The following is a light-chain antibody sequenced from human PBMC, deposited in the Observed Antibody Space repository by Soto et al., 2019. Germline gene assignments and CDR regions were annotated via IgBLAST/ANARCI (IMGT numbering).Light chain of an antibody. CDR1: QSISSW. CDR2: DAS. Sequence: DIQVTQSPSTLSASVGDRVTITCRASQSISSWLAWYQQKPGKAPKFLIYDASNLESGVPSRFSGSGSGTEFTLTISSLQPDDFATYYCQQYNSYPWTFGQGTKVEIK. V-gene: IGKV1-5*01. CDR3: QQYNSYPWT. J-gene: IGKJ1*01.